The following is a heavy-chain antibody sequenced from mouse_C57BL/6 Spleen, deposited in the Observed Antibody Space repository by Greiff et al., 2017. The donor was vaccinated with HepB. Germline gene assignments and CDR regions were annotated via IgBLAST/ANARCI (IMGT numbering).Heavy chain of an antibody. CDR2: IDPSDSYT. J-gene: IGHJ3*01. CDR3: SPYDYKFAY. D-gene: IGHD2-4*01. CDR1: GYTFTSYW. V-gene: IGHV1-50*01. Sequence: QVQLQQPGAELVKPGASVKLSCKASGYTFTSYWMQWVKQRPGQGLEWIGEIDPSDSYTNYNQKFKGKATLTVDTSSSTAYMQLSSLTSEYSAVYYCSPYDYKFAYWAKGLWSLSLQ.